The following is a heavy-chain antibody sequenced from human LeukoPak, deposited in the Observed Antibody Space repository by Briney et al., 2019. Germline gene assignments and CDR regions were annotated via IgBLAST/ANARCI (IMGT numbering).Heavy chain of an antibody. D-gene: IGHD2-21*01. J-gene: IGHJ4*02. CDR2: IYYTGST. Sequence: PSETLSLTCTVSGGSISNHYWSWIRQSPGKGLECIGYIYYTGSTNYNPSLKSRVTISLDTSKNQFSLKLSSVTAADTAVYYCVRLDPHIDGTSWFFDSWGQGTLVTVSS. CDR3: VRLDPHIDGTSWFFDS. V-gene: IGHV4-59*08. CDR1: GGSISNHY.